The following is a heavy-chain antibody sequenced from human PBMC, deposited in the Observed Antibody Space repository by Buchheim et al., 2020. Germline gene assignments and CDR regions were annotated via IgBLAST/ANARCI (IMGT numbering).Heavy chain of an antibody. CDR1: GFTFSSYW. J-gene: IGHJ6*02. CDR3: AKLGWWELQLHYYYYGMDV. Sequence: EVQLVESGGGLVQPGGSLRLSCAASGFTFSSYWMSWVRQAPGKGLEWVANIKQDGSEKYYVDSVKGRFTISRDNAKNSLYLQMNSLRAEDTAVYYCAKLGWWELQLHYYYYGMDVWGQGTT. CDR2: IKQDGSEK. D-gene: IGHD2-15*01. V-gene: IGHV3-7*01.